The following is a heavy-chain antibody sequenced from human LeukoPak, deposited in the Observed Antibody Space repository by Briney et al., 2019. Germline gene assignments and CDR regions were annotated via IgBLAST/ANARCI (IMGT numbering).Heavy chain of an antibody. V-gene: IGHV3-7*01. CDR3: ARDVWTGVAVSDY. CDR2: IKEDGSIQ. D-gene: IGHD6-19*01. Sequence: PGGSLRLSCVASGFTFSSYWMTWVRQAPGKGLEWLANIKEDGSIQYYLDSVRGRFTISRDNAKTSVYLQLNSLRADDTAVYYCARDVWTGVAVSDYWGQGTLVTGSS. CDR1: GFTFSSYW. J-gene: IGHJ4*02.